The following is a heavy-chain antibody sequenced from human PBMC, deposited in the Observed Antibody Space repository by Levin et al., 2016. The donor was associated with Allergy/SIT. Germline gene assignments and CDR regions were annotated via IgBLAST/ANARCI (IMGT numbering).Heavy chain of an antibody. CDR3: ARLPGDAERGDYRYPMDV. Sequence: GESLKISCAASGFTFSTNGMTWVRQAPGKGLEWVSTIGPTGGDTYYADSVKGRFIISRDNSRNTLDLQMNSLRVDDTAVYYCARLPGDAERGDYRYPMDVWGQGTTVTVSS. CDR1: GFTFSTNG. J-gene: IGHJ6*02. CDR2: IGPTGGDT. D-gene: IGHD3-16*01. V-gene: IGHV3-23*01.